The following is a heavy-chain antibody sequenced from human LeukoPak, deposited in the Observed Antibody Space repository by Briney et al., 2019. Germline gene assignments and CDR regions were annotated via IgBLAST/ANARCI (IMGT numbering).Heavy chain of an antibody. Sequence: GGSLRLSCAASGFIFSNHGIHWVRLAPGKGLEWVAAISYDGSKKYDADSVKGRFTISRDNARNSLYLQMNSLRAEDTAVYYCARERAIASLRPYYFDYWGQGTLVTVSS. CDR1: GFIFSNHG. CDR3: ARERAIASLRPYYFDY. V-gene: IGHV3-33*05. J-gene: IGHJ4*02. D-gene: IGHD6-6*01. CDR2: ISYDGSKK.